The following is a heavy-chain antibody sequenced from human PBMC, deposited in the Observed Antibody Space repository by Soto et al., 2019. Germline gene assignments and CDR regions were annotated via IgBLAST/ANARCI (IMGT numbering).Heavy chain of an antibody. Sequence: PGGSLRLSCAASGITFSSYWMHWVRQAPGKGLVWVSRINSDGSSTSYADSVKGRFTISRDNAKNTLYLQMNSLRAEDTAVYYCARDVVVTAIYVTYYYGMDVWGQGTAVTVSS. CDR1: GITFSSYW. D-gene: IGHD2-21*02. CDR2: INSDGSST. J-gene: IGHJ6*02. CDR3: ARDVVVTAIYVTYYYGMDV. V-gene: IGHV3-74*01.